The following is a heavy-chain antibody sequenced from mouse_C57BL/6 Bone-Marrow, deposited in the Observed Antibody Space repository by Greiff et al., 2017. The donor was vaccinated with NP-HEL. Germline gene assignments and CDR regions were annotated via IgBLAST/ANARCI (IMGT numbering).Heavy chain of an antibody. CDR2: VYPYNGGT. D-gene: IGHD1-1*01. J-gene: IGHJ3*01. CDR3: ARWDYGSSYGFAY. CDR1: GFTFTDYY. V-gene: IGHV1-36*01. Sequence: EVKVVESGPVLVKPGPSVKISCKASGFTFTDYYMHWVKQSHGKSLEWIGLVYPYNGGTSYNQKFKGKATLTVDTSSSTAYMELNSLTSEDSAVYYCARWDYGSSYGFAYWGQGTLVTVSA.